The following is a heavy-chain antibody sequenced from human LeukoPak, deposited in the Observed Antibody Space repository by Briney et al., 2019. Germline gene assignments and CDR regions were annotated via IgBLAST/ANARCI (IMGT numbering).Heavy chain of an antibody. J-gene: IGHJ6*02. Sequence: GSSVKVSCKASGGTFSSYAISWVRQAPGQGLEWMGRIIPIFGIANYAQKFQGRVTITADKSTSTAYMELSSLRSEDTAVYYCAGDSRKYSYDYYYGMDVWGQGTTVTVSS. CDR2: IIPIFGIA. CDR3: AGDSRKYSYDYYYGMDV. CDR1: GGTFSSYA. V-gene: IGHV1-69*04. D-gene: IGHD5-18*01.